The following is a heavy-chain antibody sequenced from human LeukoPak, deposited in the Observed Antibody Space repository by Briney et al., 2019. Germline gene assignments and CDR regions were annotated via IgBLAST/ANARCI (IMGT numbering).Heavy chain of an antibody. D-gene: IGHD3-10*01. J-gene: IGHJ4*02. V-gene: IGHV3-48*03. CDR3: ARETMVRGSRVDY. CDR2: ISSSGSTI. CDR1: GFTFSSYE. Sequence: GGSLRLSCAASGFTFSSYEMNWVRQAPGKGLEWASYISSSGSTIYYADSVKGRFTISRDNAKNSLYLQMNSLRAEDTAVYYCARETMVRGSRVDYWGQGTLVTVSS.